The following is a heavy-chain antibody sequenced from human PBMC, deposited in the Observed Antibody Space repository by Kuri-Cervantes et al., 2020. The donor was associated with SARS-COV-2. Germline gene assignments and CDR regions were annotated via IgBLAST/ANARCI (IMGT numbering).Heavy chain of an antibody. CDR2: ISYDGSNK. Sequence: GESLKISCAASGFTFSSYAMHWVRQAPGKGLEWVAVISYDGSNKYYADSVKGRFNVSRDNSKKTLYLQMNSLRAEDTAVYYCARVLPYDFWSGYYTDYGMDVWGQGTTVTVSS. CDR3: ARVLPYDFWSGYYTDYGMDV. D-gene: IGHD3-3*01. V-gene: IGHV3-30-3*01. J-gene: IGHJ6*02. CDR1: GFTFSSYA.